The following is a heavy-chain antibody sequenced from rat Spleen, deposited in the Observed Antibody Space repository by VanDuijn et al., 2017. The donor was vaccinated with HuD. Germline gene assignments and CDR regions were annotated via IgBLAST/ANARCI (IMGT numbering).Heavy chain of an antibody. CDR1: GFTFNNYD. D-gene: IGHD1-1*01. CDR2: ISPSGGST. V-gene: IGHV5S23*01. CDR3: ARYYYSTDY. J-gene: IGHJ2*01. Sequence: EVQLVESDGGLVQPGRSLKLSCVASGFTFNNYDMAWVRQAPTKGLEWVASISPSGGSTYYRDSVKGRFTVSRDNAKSTLYLQMDSLRSEDTATYYCARYYYSTDYWGQGVMVTVSS.